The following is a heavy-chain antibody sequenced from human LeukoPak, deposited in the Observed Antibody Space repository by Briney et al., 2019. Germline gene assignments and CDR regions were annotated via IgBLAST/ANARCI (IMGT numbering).Heavy chain of an antibody. CDR2: IIPIFGTA. J-gene: IGHJ6*03. CDR1: GGTFSSYA. D-gene: IGHD5-12*01. Sequence: SVKVSCKASGGTFSSYAISWVRQAPGQGLEWMGGIIPIFGTANYAQKFQGRVTITTDESTSTAYMELSSLRSEDTAVYYCARDVGGLRNYYYYMDVWGKGTTVTVSS. CDR3: ARDVGGLRNYYYYMDV. V-gene: IGHV1-69*05.